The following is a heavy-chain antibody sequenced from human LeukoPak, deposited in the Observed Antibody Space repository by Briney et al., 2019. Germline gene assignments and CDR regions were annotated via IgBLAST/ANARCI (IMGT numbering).Heavy chain of an antibody. Sequence: GWMNPNSGNTGYAQKFQGRVTMTRNTSISTAYTELSSLRSEDTAVYYCARGRYYYYMDVWGKGTTVIVSS. V-gene: IGHV1-8*01. CDR3: ARGRYYYYMDV. J-gene: IGHJ6*03. CDR2: MNPNSGNT.